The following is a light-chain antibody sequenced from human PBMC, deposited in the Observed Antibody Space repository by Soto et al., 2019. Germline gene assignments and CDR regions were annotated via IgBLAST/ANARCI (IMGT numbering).Light chain of an antibody. J-gene: IGLJ1*01. CDR1: TSDVGGYNY. V-gene: IGLV2-11*01. Sequence: QSVLTQPRSVSESPGQSVTISCTGTTSDVGGYNYVSWYQQHPGKAPKLMIYDVTKRPSGVPDRFSGSKSGNTASLTISGLQAEDEADYYCCSYAGSYSNYVFGTGTKLTVL. CDR3: CSYAGSYSNYV. CDR2: DVT.